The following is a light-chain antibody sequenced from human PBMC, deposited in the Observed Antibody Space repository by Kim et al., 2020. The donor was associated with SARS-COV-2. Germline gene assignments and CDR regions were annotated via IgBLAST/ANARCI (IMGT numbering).Light chain of an antibody. Sequence: TVTISCTVSSSNIGAGYDVHWYQQLPGTAPKLLIYGNSNRPSGVPDRFSGSKSGTSASLAITGLQAEDEADYYCQSYDSSLSGVVFGGGTQLTVL. J-gene: IGLJ2*01. CDR2: GNS. CDR1: SSNIGAGYD. CDR3: QSYDSSLSGVV. V-gene: IGLV1-40*01.